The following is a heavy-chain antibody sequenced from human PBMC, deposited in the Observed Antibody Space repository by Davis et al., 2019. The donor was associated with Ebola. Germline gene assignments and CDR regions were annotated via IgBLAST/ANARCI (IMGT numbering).Heavy chain of an antibody. V-gene: IGHV3-30*03. CDR1: GFTFSSYG. D-gene: IGHD2-8*02. J-gene: IGHJ4*02. CDR2: ISYDGSNK. CDR3: ASGGLTGVLDY. Sequence: GESLKISCAASGFTFSSYGMHWVRQAPGKGLEWVAVISYDGSNKYYADSVKGRFTISRDNSKNTLYLQMNSLRAEDTAVYYCASGGLTGVLDYWGQGTLVTVSS.